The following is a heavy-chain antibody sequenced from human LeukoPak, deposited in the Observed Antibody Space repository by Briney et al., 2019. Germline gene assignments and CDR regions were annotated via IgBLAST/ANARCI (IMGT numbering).Heavy chain of an antibody. J-gene: IGHJ4*02. V-gene: IGHV1-18*01. Sequence: ASVKVSCKASGYTFNSYGITWVRQAPGQGLEWMGWISAYNGNTNYAQNLQGRVTMTTDTSTSTAYMELRSLRSEDTAVYYCARAELWDTAPWEGDYWGQGTLVTVSS. CDR3: ARAELWDTAPWEGDY. D-gene: IGHD5-18*01. CDR2: ISAYNGNT. CDR1: GYTFNSYG.